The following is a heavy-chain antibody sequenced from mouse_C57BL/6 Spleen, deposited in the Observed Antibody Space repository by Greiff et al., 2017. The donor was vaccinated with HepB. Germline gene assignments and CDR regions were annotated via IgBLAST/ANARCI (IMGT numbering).Heavy chain of an antibody. J-gene: IGHJ4*01. CDR1: GYTFTDYN. D-gene: IGHD3-2*02. CDR3: ARSPKSSSGYYAMDY. Sequence: EVQLQQSGPELVKPGASVKIPCKASGYTFTDYNMDWVKQSHGKSLEWIGDINPNNGGTIYNQKFKGKATLTVDKSSSTAYMELRSLTSEDTAVYYCARSPKSSSGYYAMDYWGQGTSVTVSS. V-gene: IGHV1-18*01. CDR2: INPNNGGT.